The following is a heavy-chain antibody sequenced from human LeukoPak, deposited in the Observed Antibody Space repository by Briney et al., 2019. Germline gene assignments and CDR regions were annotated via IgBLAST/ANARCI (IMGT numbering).Heavy chain of an antibody. CDR1: GFTFSSYW. V-gene: IGHV3-74*01. J-gene: IGHJ4*02. D-gene: IGHD4-17*01. CDR3: ARGIGGYGDYYFDY. Sequence: GGSLRLSCAASGFTFSSYWMHWVRHAPGKGLVWVSRINSDGSSTSYADSVKGRFTISRDNAKNTLYLQMNSLRAEDTAVYYCARGIGGYGDYYFDYWGQGTLVTVSS. CDR2: INSDGSST.